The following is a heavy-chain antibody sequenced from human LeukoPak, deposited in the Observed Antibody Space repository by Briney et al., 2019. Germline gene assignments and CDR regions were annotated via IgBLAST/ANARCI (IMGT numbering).Heavy chain of an antibody. J-gene: IGHJ4*02. CDR2: MNPNTGDT. Sequence: ASVSVSCTASGYTFTAYDINWVRQATGQGLEWMGWMNPNTGDTGYAQKFQGRVTMTRNSSIDTAYMELSGLRSEDTAVYYCTRGSLSGSSRDYWGQGTLLTVSS. CDR1: GYTFTAYD. D-gene: IGHD1-26*01. V-gene: IGHV1-8*01. CDR3: TRGSLSGSSRDY.